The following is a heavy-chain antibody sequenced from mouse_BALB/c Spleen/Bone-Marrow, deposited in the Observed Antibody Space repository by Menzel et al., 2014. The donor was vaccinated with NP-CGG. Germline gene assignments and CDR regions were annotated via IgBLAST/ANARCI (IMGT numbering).Heavy chain of an antibody. CDR3: AVYDYEGFAY. CDR2: IDPANGNT. CDR1: GFNIKDTY. Sequence: VHLQQPGAELVKPGASVKLSCTASGFNIKDTYTHWVKPRPEQGLEWIGRIDPANGNTKYDPKFQGKATITADTSSNTAYLQLSSLTSEDTTVYYCAVYDYEGFAYWGQGTLVTVSA. J-gene: IGHJ3*01. D-gene: IGHD2-4*01. V-gene: IGHV14-3*02.